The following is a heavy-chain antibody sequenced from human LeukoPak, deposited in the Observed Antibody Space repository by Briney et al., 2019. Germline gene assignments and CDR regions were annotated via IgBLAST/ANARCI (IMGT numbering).Heavy chain of an antibody. CDR1: GFTFSNAW. J-gene: IGHJ6*03. D-gene: IGHD3-10*01. CDR2: IKQDGSEK. Sequence: GGSLRLSCAASGFTFSNAWTSWVRQAPGKGLEWVANIKQDGSEKYYVDSVKGRFTISRDNAKNSLYLQMNSLRAEDTAVYYCARDSGSGSSNYYYYYYMDVWGKGTTVTISS. V-gene: IGHV3-7*01. CDR3: ARDSGSGSSNYYYYYYMDV.